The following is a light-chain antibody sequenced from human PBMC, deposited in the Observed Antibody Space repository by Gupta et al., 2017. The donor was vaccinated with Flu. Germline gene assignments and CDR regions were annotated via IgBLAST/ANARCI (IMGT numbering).Light chain of an antibody. CDR1: QSISSY. Sequence: DIKMTQSTSSLSASVGDRVTITFRASQSISSYLNWYQQEPGKAPKLLIYDASSLQSGVPSRFSGSGSGTDFTLTISSLQPEDFATYYCQQSYSTPLYTFGQGTKLEIK. CDR3: QQSYSTPLYT. V-gene: IGKV1-39*01. J-gene: IGKJ2*01. CDR2: DAS.